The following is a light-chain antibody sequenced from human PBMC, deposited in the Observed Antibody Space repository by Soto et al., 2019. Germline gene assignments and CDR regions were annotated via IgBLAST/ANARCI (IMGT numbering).Light chain of an antibody. Sequence: DIQMTQSPSSLSASVGNRVTITCQASQDIATYLNWYQQKPGKAPELLIYAASTLQSGVPSRFSGSGSGTDFTLTISCLQSEDFATYYCQQYYSFPLTFGQGTKVDI. J-gene: IGKJ1*01. CDR3: QQYYSFPLT. CDR1: QDIATY. CDR2: AAS. V-gene: IGKV1-39*01.